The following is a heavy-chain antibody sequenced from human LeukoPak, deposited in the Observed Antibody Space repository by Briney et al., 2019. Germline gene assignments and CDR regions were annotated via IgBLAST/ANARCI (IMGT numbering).Heavy chain of an antibody. D-gene: IGHD1-26*01. Sequence: ASVKVSCKASGYTFTSYAMHWVRQAPGQRLEWMGWINAGNGNTKYSQKFQGRVTITRDTSASIAYMELRSVTAADTAVYYCARGELPTALDYWGQGTLVTVSS. CDR3: ARGELPTALDY. CDR1: GYTFTSYA. J-gene: IGHJ4*02. CDR2: INAGNGNT. V-gene: IGHV1-3*01.